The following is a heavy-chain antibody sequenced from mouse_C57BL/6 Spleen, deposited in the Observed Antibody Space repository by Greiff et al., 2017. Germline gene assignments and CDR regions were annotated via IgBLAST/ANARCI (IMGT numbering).Heavy chain of an antibody. CDR3: AKDGGFTASGGFDD. CDR2: IYPGSGST. J-gene: IGHJ2*01. Sequence: VQLQQSGAELVKPGASVTMSCKASGYTFTSYWITWVKQRPGQGLEWSGDIYPGSGSTNYNEQFKSKATLTVDTSSTTAYMQLSSLTSEDSAVSYCAKDGGFTASGGFDDWGKGTTLTVSS. V-gene: IGHV1-55*01. CDR1: GYTFTSYW. D-gene: IGHD1-2*01.